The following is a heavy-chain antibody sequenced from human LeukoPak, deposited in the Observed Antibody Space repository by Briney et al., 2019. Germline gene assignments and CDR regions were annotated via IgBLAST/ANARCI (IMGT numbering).Heavy chain of an antibody. CDR2: ISSSSSYI. CDR1: GFTFSSYA. CDR3: ASESYSSGWYY. Sequence: PGGSLRLSCAASGFTFSSYAMSWVRQAPGKGLEWVSSISSSSSYIYYADSVKGRFTISRDNAKNSLYLQMNSLRAEDTAVYYCASESYSSGWYYWGQGTLVTVSS. D-gene: IGHD6-19*01. V-gene: IGHV3-21*01. J-gene: IGHJ4*02.